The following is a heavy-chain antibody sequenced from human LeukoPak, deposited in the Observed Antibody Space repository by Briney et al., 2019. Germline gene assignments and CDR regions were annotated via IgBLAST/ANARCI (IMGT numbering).Heavy chain of an antibody. CDR2: ISSSSSYI. Sequence: GGSLRLSCAASGFTFSSYSMNWVRQAPGKGLEWVSSISSSSSYIYYADSVKGRFTISRDNAKNSLYLQMNSLRAEDTAVCYCARGKYDSSGYSYYYYMDVWGKGTTVTVSS. V-gene: IGHV3-21*01. CDR3: ARGKYDSSGYSYYYYMDV. D-gene: IGHD3-22*01. J-gene: IGHJ6*03. CDR1: GFTFSSYS.